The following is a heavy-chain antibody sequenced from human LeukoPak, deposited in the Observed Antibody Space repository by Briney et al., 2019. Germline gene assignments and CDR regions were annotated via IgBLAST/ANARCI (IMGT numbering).Heavy chain of an antibody. V-gene: IGHV3-48*03. Sequence: GSLRLSCAASGFTFSSYEMNWVRQAPGKGLEWVSYISSSGSTIYYADSVKGRFTISRDNAKTSLYLQMNSLRAEATAVNYCAELGINNNGGVWGKGTTVTISS. CDR2: ISSSGSTI. J-gene: IGHJ6*04. CDR1: GFTFSSYE. D-gene: IGHD3-10*01. CDR3: AELGINNNGGV.